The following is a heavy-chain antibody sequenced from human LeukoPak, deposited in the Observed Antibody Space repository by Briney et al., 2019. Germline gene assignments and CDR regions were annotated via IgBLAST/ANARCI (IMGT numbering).Heavy chain of an antibody. CDR2: INYSGST. J-gene: IGHJ4*02. V-gene: IGHV4-34*01. Sequence: PSETLSLTCAVYGGSFSGYYWSWIRQPPGKGLEWIGEINYSGSTNYNPSLKSRVTISVDTSKNQFSLKLSSVTAADTAVYYCARTNTVAGINYWGQGTLVTVSS. CDR3: ARTNTVAGINY. CDR1: GGSFSGYY. D-gene: IGHD6-19*01.